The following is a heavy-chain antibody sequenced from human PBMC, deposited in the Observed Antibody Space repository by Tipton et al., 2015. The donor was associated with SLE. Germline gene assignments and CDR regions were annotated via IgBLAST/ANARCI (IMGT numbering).Heavy chain of an antibody. CDR3: ARERKSFAVVISGFDVFDI. Sequence: QSGAEVKKPGSSVRVSCKASGYDFRNQVVSWVRQAPGQGLEWMGGVLPIYGTANYAQKFQGRVTLSADVSTTTAYMELTGVRSDDTALYYCARERKSFAVVISGFDVFDIWGQGTLITVSS. V-gene: IGHV1-69*01. D-gene: IGHD3-3*01. CDR2: VLPIYGTA. CDR1: GYDFRNQV. J-gene: IGHJ3*02.